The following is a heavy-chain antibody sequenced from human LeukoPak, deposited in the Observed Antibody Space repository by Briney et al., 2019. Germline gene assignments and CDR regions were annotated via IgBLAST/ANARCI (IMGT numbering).Heavy chain of an antibody. Sequence: GGSLRLSCAASGFTFSSYAMSWVRQAPGKGLEWVPAISGSGGSTYYADSVKGRFTISRDNSKNTLYLQMNSLRAEDTAVYYCAKDVVVVPAATFDYWGQGTLVTVSS. V-gene: IGHV3-23*01. CDR2: ISGSGGST. D-gene: IGHD2-2*01. CDR3: AKDVVVVPAATFDY. CDR1: GFTFSSYA. J-gene: IGHJ4*02.